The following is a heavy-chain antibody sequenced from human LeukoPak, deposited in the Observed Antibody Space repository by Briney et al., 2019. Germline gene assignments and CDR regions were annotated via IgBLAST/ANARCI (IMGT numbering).Heavy chain of an antibody. CDR1: GGSISSYY. V-gene: IGHV4-59*01. J-gene: IGHJ6*02. Sequence: SKTLSLTCTVSGGSISSYYWSWIRQPPGKGLEWIGYIYYSGSTNYNPSLKSRVTISVDTSKNQFSLKLSSVTAADTALYYCARVRDYYYGMDVWGQGTTVTVSS. CDR3: ARVRDYYYGMDV. CDR2: IYYSGST.